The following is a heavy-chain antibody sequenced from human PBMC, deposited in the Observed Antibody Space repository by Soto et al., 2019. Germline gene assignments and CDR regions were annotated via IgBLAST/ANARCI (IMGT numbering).Heavy chain of an antibody. CDR1: GFTFSNSA. D-gene: IGHD3-10*01. CDR3: AREIRGGNDSGFDY. V-gene: IGHV1-58*01. CDR2: IVVGNGNT. J-gene: IGHJ4*02. Sequence: ASVKVSCKASGFTFSNSAVQWVRQARGQGLEWIGWIVVGNGNTNYAQKFQERVTMTRDTSTSTVYMELSSLRSEDTAVYYCAREIRGGNDSGFDYWGQGTLVTVSS.